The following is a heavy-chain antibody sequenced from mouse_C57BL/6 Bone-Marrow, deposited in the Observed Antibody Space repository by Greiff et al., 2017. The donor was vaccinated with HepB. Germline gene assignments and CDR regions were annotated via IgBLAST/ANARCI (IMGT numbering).Heavy chain of an antibody. CDR2: ISSGGSYT. Sequence: EVQLQQSGGDLVKPGGSLKLSCAASGFTFSSYGMSWVRQTPDKRLEWVATISSGGSYTYYPDSVKGRFTISRDNAKNTLYLQMSSLKSEDTAMYYCARRDYYGSSPYWYFDVWGTGTTVTVSS. J-gene: IGHJ1*03. CDR3: ARRDYYGSSPYWYFDV. CDR1: GFTFSSYG. V-gene: IGHV5-6*01. D-gene: IGHD1-1*01.